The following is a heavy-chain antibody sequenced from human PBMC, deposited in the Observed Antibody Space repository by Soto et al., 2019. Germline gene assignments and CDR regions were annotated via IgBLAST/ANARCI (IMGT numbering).Heavy chain of an antibody. Sequence: GGSLRLSCAASGFTFRRYAMSWVREAPGKGLEWVSAISGSGGSTYYADSVKGRFTISRDNSKNTLYLQMNSLRAEDTAVYYCANGSIVVVVAAPYDYWGQGTLDSVSS. J-gene: IGHJ4*02. CDR2: ISGSGGST. CDR1: GFTFRRYA. D-gene: IGHD2-15*01. CDR3: ANGSIVVVVAAPYDY. V-gene: IGHV3-23*01.